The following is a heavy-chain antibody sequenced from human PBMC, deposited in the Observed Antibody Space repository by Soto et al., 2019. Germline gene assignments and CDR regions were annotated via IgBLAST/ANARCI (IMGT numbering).Heavy chain of an antibody. CDR1: GGTFSIYT. CDR2: VLPFLDIT. Sequence: QVQLVQSGSEVKKPGSSVRVSCKTSGGTFSIYTISWVRQSPGQVLEWMGRVLPFLDITSYSQRFQGRVTITADRSTTTAYMELSSLRSEDTAVYYCARDRDNSNWPNFDSWGQGTLVTVSS. CDR3: ARDRDNSNWPNFDS. D-gene: IGHD6-13*01. V-gene: IGHV1-69*02. J-gene: IGHJ4*02.